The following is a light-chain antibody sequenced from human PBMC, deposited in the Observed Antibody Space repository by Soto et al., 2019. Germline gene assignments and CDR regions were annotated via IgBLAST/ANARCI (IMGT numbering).Light chain of an antibody. J-gene: IGKJ1*01. CDR3: QQYGSSRWT. CDR1: QSVSGSY. CDR2: GAS. Sequence: EIVLTQSPGTLSLSPGERATLSCRASQSVSGSYLAWYQQRPGQAPRLLIYGASSRATGIPDRFSGSGSGTDFTLTITRLXXXXXXXXXCQQYGSSRWTFGRGTKVXIK. V-gene: IGKV3-20*01.